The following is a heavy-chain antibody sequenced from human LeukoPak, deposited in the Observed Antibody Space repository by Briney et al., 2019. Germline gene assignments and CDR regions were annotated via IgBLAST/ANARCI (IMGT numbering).Heavy chain of an antibody. V-gene: IGHV3-21*01. CDR2: ISSSSSYI. CDR3: AREDYGDYTYYYYYMDV. J-gene: IGHJ6*03. Sequence: GGSLRLSCAASGFTFSSYSMNWVRQAPGKGLEWVSSISSSSSYIYYADSVKGRFTISRDNAKNSLYLQMNSLRAEDTAVYYCAREDYGDYTYYYYYMDVWGKGTTVTVSS. D-gene: IGHD4-17*01. CDR1: GFTFSSYS.